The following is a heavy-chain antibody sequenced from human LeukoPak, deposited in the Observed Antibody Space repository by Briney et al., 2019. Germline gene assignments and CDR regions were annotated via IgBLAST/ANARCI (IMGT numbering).Heavy chain of an antibody. CDR1: HGSLSGYY. V-gene: IGHV4-34*01. J-gene: IGHJ4*02. D-gene: IGHD3-22*01. CDR2: INHSGST. Sequence: SETLSRTCAVYHGSLSGYYWGWMRQPPGKGPEWIGEINHSGSTNYNPSLKSRVTISVDTSKNQFSLKLSSVTAADTAVYYCARGPETHYYDSSGLIEYWGQGTLVTVSS. CDR3: ARGPETHYYDSSGLIEY.